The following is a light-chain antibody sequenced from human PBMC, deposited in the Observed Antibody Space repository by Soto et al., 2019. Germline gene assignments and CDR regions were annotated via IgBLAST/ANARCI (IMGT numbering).Light chain of an antibody. Sequence: EIVLTQSPATLSLSPGERATLSCRASQSVSSYLAWYQQKPGQAPRLLIYDASNRATGIPARFSGSGSGTDFALTISSLEPEYFAVYYCQQRSNWFTFGPGTKVDIK. CDR1: QSVSSY. CDR2: DAS. V-gene: IGKV3-11*01. J-gene: IGKJ3*01. CDR3: QQRSNWFT.